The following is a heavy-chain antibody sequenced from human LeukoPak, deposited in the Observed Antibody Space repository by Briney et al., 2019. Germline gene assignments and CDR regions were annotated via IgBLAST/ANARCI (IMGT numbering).Heavy chain of an antibody. D-gene: IGHD5-18*01. CDR2: IIPIFGTT. CDR1: GGTFSSYA. V-gene: IGHV1-69*05. J-gene: IGHJ4*02. CDR3: ARGGNSYGSFDY. Sequence: SVKVSCKASGGTFSSYAISWVRQAPGQGLEWMGGIIPIFGTTNYAQKFQGRVTITTDESTSTAYMVLSSLRSDDTAVYYYARGGNSYGSFDYWGQGTLVTVSS.